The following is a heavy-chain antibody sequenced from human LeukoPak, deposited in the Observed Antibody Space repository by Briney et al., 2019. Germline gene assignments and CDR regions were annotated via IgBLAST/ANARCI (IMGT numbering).Heavy chain of an antibody. V-gene: IGHV1-2*02. J-gene: IGHJ4*02. CDR2: INPNSGGT. D-gene: IGHD2-15*01. CDR1: GYTFTGYY. Sequence: ASVKVSCKASGYTFTGYYMHWVRQAPGQGLEWMGWINPNSGGTNYAQKFQGRVTMTRDTSISTAYMELSRLRSDDTAVYYCARLGFLEDTRIDYWGQGTLVTVSS. CDR3: ARLGFLEDTRIDY.